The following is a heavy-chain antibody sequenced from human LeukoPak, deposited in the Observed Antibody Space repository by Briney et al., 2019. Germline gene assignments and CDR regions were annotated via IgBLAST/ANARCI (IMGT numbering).Heavy chain of an antibody. CDR1: GGTFSSYA. V-gene: IGHV1-69*13. D-gene: IGHD3-22*01. CDR2: IIPIFGTA. CDR3: ATPAPYYYDSSGSPYYYYGMDV. Sequence: ASVKVSCKASGGTFSSYAISWVRQAPGQGLEWMGGIIPIFGTANYAQKFQGRVTITADDSTSTAYMELSSLRSEDTAVYYCATPAPYYYDSSGSPYYYYGMDVWGQGTTVTVSS. J-gene: IGHJ6*02.